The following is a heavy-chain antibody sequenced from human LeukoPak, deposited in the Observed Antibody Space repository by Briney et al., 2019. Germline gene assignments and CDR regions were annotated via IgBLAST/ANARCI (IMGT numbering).Heavy chain of an antibody. CDR2: IYYSGST. J-gene: IGHJ3*02. Sequence: PSETLSLTCTVSGGSISSYYWSWIRQPPGKGLEWIGYIYYSGSTNYNPSLKSRVTISVDTSKNQFSLKLSSVTAADTAVYYCAGDGRDGVYAFDIWGQGIMVTVSS. CDR1: GGSISSYY. V-gene: IGHV4-59*01. CDR3: AGDGRDGVYAFDI. D-gene: IGHD4-17*01.